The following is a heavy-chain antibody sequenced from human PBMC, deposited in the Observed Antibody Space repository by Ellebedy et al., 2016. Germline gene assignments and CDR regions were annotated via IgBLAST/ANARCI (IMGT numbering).Heavy chain of an antibody. D-gene: IGHD2-15*01. J-gene: IGHJ4*02. Sequence: ASVKVSXXASGYTFTSYGISWVRQAPGQGLEWMGWISAYNGNTNYAQKFQGRVTMTRNTSISTAYMELSSLRSEDTAVYYCARGRSGAPFDYWGQGTLVTVSS. V-gene: IGHV1-18*01. CDR3: ARGRSGAPFDY. CDR1: GYTFTSYG. CDR2: ISAYNGNT.